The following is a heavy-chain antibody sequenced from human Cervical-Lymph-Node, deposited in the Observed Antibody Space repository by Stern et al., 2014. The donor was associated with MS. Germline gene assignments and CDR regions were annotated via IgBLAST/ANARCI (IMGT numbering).Heavy chain of an antibody. CDR3: ARGRNVGVNYYFDY. J-gene: IGHJ4*02. Sequence: VQLVESGGGVVQPGKSLRLSCVASGFTFSGYGMHWVRQAPGTGLEWVAFIWSDGSNPSYADSVQGRFPIARDNLQNTLHLHMNNVTAADTARYYCARGRNVGVNYYFDYWGQGSLVTVSS. CDR1: GFTFSGYG. CDR2: IWSDGSNP. D-gene: IGHD3-16*01. V-gene: IGHV3-33*01.